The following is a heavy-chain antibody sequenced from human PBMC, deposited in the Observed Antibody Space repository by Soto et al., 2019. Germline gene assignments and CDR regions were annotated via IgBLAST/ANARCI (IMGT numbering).Heavy chain of an antibody. CDR1: GGSFSGYY. D-gene: IGHD3-3*01. CDR3: ARGDYDFWSGLDY. J-gene: IGHJ4*02. V-gene: IGHV4-34*01. Sequence: ASETLSLTCAVYGGSFSGYYWSWIRQPPGKGLEWIGEINHSGSTNYNPSLKSRVTISVDTSKNQFSLKLSSVTAADTAVYYCARGDYDFWSGLDYWGQGTRVTVSS. CDR2: INHSGST.